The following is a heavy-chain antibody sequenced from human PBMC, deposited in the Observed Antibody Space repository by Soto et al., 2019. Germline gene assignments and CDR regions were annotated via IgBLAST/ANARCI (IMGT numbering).Heavy chain of an antibody. V-gene: IGHV3-23*01. Sequence: HPGGSLRLSCAASGFAFSSYAMSWVRQAPGKGLEWVSSISGSTSNKYYADAVKGRFTISRDNSNNTLYLQMNSLRAEDTAVYYCAKSSLGITIFGVVTGTNNWFDPWGQGTLVTVSS. J-gene: IGHJ5*02. CDR2: ISGSTSNK. CDR1: GFAFSSYA. D-gene: IGHD3-3*01. CDR3: AKSSLGITIFGVVTGTNNWFDP.